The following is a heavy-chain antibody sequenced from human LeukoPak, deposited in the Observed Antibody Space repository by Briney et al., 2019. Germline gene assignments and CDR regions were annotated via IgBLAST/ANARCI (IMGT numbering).Heavy chain of an antibody. V-gene: IGHV3-53*01. D-gene: IGHD4-17*01. CDR1: GFTVSSNY. J-gene: IGHJ6*03. Sequence: GGSLRLSCAASGFTVSSNYMSWVRQAPGKGLEWVSVIYSGGSTYYADSVKGRFTISRDNSKNTLYLQMNSLRAEDTAVYYCARDMATVTTEWLDYYYYYYMDVWGKGTTVTVSS. CDR2: IYSGGST. CDR3: ARDMATVTTEWLDYYYYYYMDV.